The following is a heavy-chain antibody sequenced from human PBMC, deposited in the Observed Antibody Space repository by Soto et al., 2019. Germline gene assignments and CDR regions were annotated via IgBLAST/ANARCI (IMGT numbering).Heavy chain of an antibody. CDR2: ISGSGGST. J-gene: IGHJ4*02. V-gene: IGHV3-23*01. D-gene: IGHD3-3*01. CDR3: AKDTIFGVVIISSWDY. Sequence: PGGSLRLSCAASGFTFSSYAMSWVRQAPGKGLEWVSAISGSGGSTYYADSVKGRSTISRDNSKNTLYLQMNSLRAEDTAVYYCAKDTIFGVVIISSWDYWGQGTLVTVSS. CDR1: GFTFSSYA.